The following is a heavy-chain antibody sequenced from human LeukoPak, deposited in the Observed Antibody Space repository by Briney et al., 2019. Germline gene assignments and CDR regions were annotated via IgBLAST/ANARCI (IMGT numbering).Heavy chain of an antibody. CDR3: TRGYLKGGFGQ. J-gene: IGHJ4*02. CDR1: GDIVSSSGTA. D-gene: IGHD2-15*01. Sequence: QSQTLSLTCAISGDIVSSSGTAWNWVRQSPSRGLEWLGRTYYTSKWNNDYAVFVKSRITITPDISKNQFSLQLNSVTPEDTAIYYCTRGYLKGGFGQWGQGTLVTVSS. V-gene: IGHV6-1*01. CDR2: TYYTSKWNN.